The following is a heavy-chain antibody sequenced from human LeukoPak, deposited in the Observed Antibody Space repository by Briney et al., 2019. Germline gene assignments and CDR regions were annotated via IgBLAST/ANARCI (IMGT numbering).Heavy chain of an antibody. Sequence: GGSLRLSCAPSGFTFSRHGMHRVRQAPGKGLEWVAIISNDGSRKYYAHSVEGRFTISRDNSKNTLYLQMDSLRAGDTAVYYCARDRAWNYFDYWGQGTLVTVSS. CDR2: ISNDGSRK. CDR3: ARDRAWNYFDY. D-gene: IGHD3-3*01. CDR1: GFTFSRHG. V-gene: IGHV3-30*03. J-gene: IGHJ4*02.